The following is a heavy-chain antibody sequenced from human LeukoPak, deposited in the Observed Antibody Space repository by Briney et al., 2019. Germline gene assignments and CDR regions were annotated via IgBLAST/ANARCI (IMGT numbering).Heavy chain of an antibody. CDR2: FDPEDGET. J-gene: IGHJ6*02. CDR3: ATDRVVGATSYYYYGVDV. Sequence: ASVKVSCKVSGYTLTELSMHWVRQAPGKGLEWMGGFDPEDGETIYAQKFQGRVTMTEDTSTDTAYMELSSLRSEDTAVYYCATDRVVGATSYYYYGVDVWGQGTTVTVSS. D-gene: IGHD1-26*01. CDR1: GYTLTELS. V-gene: IGHV1-24*01.